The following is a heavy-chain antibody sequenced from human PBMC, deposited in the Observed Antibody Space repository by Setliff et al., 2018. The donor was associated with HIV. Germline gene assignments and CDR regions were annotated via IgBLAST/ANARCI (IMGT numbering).Heavy chain of an antibody. CDR3: ARLEYYSDGSGFPGPPSF. CDR1: GGSISGYF. J-gene: IGHJ4*02. V-gene: IGHV4-4*09. CDR2: IYSTGST. Sequence: PSETLSLTCTVSGGSISGYFWTWIRQHPGKGLEWIGYIYSTGSTKYNPSLKSRVTMSLDTSKTQYSLTLNSVTAAGTAVYYWARLEYYSDGSGFPGPPSFWGQGTLVTVSS. D-gene: IGHD3-22*01.